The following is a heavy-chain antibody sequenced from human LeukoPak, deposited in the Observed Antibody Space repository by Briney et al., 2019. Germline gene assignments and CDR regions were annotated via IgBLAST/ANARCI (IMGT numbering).Heavy chain of an antibody. CDR2: IWYDGSNK. CDR1: GFTFSSYG. J-gene: IGHJ4*02. D-gene: IGHD3-22*01. Sequence: GGSLRLSCAASGFTFSSYGMHWVRQAQGKGLEWVAVIWYDGSNKYYADSVKGRFTISRDNSKNTLYLQMNSLRAEDTAVYYCAKGGYYDSSGALRNYWGQGTLVTVSS. CDR3: AKGGYYDSSGALRNY. V-gene: IGHV3-33*06.